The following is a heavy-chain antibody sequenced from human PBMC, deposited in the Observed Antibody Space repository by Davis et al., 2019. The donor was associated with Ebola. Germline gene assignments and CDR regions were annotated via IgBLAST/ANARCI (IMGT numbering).Heavy chain of an antibody. J-gene: IGHJ3*02. D-gene: IGHD2-2*01. CDR3: ARAIVVVPAGYQGAAFDI. V-gene: IGHV1-69*13. CDR1: GGTFSSYA. Sequence: SVKVSCKASGGTFSSYAISWVRQAPGQGLEWMGGIIPIFGTANYAQKFQGRVTITADESTSTAYMELSSLRSEDTAVYYCARAIVVVPAGYQGAAFDIWGQGTMVTVSS. CDR2: IIPIFGTA.